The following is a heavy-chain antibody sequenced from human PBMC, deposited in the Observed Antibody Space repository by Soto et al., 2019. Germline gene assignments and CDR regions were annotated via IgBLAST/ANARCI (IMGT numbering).Heavy chain of an antibody. V-gene: IGHV1-3*01. J-gene: IGHJ6*02. D-gene: IGHD6-6*01. CDR3: ARVRAEYSSSSGGMDV. CDR2: INAGNGNT. CDR1: GYTFTSYA. Sequence: QVQLVQSGAEVKKPGASVKVSCKASGYTFTSYAMQWVRQAPGQRLEWMGWINAGNGNTKYSQKFQGRVTITRDTSASTAYMELSSLRSEDTAVYYCARVRAEYSSSSGGMDVWGQGTTVTVSS.